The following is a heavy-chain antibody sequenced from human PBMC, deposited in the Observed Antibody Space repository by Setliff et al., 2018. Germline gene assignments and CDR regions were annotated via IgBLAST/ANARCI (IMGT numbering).Heavy chain of an antibody. V-gene: IGHV3-23*01. J-gene: IGHJ6*02. CDR2: ISGSAQTT. Sequence: GGSLRLSCAASGFTFSSYDIHWVRQVKGTGLEWVSMISGSAQTTYYADSVKGRFTISRDNSKNTMHLQMNTLRVDDTAVYFCARARAPRVTGTTGGFDVWGRGTTVTVSS. D-gene: IGHD1-1*01. CDR1: GFTFSSYD. CDR3: ARARAPRVTGTTGGFDV.